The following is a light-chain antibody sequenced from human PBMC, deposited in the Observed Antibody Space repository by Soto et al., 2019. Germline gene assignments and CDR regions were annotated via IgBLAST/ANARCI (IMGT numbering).Light chain of an antibody. V-gene: IGKV1-8*01. Sequence: IRINQAPSSFSASTGDRVTITCRASQGISSYLAWYQQKPGKAPKLLIYAASTLQSGVPSRFSGSGSGTDFTLTISCLQSEDFATYYCQQYYSYPITFGQGTRLEIK. CDR3: QQYYSYPIT. J-gene: IGKJ5*01. CDR1: QGISSY. CDR2: AAS.